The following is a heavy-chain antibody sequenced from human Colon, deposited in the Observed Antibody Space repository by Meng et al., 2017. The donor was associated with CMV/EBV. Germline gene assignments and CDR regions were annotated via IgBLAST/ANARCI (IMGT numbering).Heavy chain of an antibody. D-gene: IGHD1-1*01. V-gene: IGHV3-30*02. CDR3: AKGRGPNSVTGTPGDYYHYYAMDV. Sequence: GESLKISCAASGFAFSTFAMHWVRQAPGKGLEWVAFIRYDGNLKYYAESVKGRFTISRDNSQDTLHLQMNTLRPDDTAVYYCAKGRGPNSVTGTPGDYYHYYAMDVWGQGTTVTVSS. CDR1: GFAFSTFA. J-gene: IGHJ6*02. CDR2: IRYDGNLK.